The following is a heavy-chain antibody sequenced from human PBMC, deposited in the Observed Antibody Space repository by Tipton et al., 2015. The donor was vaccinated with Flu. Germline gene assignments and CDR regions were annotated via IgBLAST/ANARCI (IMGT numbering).Heavy chain of an antibody. CDR3: AKDAFSPYYYGSGSYYFDY. J-gene: IGHJ4*02. D-gene: IGHD3-10*01. CDR2: ISYDGSNK. CDR1: GFTFSSYG. V-gene: IGHV3-30*18. Sequence: LSLTCAASGFTFSSYGMHWVRQAPGKGLEWVAVISYDGSNKYYADSVKGRFTISRDNSKNTLYLQMNSLRAEDTAVYYCAKDAFSPYYYGSGSYYFDYWGQGTLVTVSS.